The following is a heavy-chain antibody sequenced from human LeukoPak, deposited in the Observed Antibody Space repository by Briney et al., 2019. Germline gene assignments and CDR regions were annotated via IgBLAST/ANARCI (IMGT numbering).Heavy chain of an antibody. Sequence: GGSLRLSCAASGFTFSSYAMSWVRQAPGKGLEWVSAISGSGGSTYYADSVKGWFTISRDNSKNTLYLQMNSLRAEDTAVYYCAKAYNYDSSGYYFPNFDYWGQGTLVTVSS. CDR3: AKAYNYDSSGYYFPNFDY. D-gene: IGHD3-22*01. V-gene: IGHV3-23*01. J-gene: IGHJ4*02. CDR2: ISGSGGST. CDR1: GFTFSSYA.